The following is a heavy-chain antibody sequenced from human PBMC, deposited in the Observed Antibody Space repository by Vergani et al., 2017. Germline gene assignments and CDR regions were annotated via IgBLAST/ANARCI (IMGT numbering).Heavy chain of an antibody. CDR3: ARIGGGGWTTVTTDNWFDP. CDR1: GYTFSSYA. J-gene: IGHJ5*02. V-gene: IGHV1-69*06. CDR2: IIPLFGTA. Sequence: QVQLVQSGAEVKKPGASVKVSCKASGYTFSSYAISWVRQAPGQGLEWMGGIIPLFGTANYAQKFQGRVTITADKSTSTAYMELSSLRSEDTAVYYCARIGGGGWTTVTTDNWFDPWGQGTLVTVSS. D-gene: IGHD4-17*01.